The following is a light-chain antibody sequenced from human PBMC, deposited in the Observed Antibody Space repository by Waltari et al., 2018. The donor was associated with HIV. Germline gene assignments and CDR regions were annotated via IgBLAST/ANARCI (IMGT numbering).Light chain of an antibody. Sequence: QPVLTQSSSASASLGCSVKLTCTLSSGHSSYIIAWHQHQPGKAPRYLMKLEGSGTYNKGSGIPDRFSGSSSGADRYLTISNLQSEDEADYYCETWDSNTHRVFGGGTKLTVL. CDR2: LEGSGTY. V-gene: IGLV4-60*03. CDR1: SGHSSYI. J-gene: IGLJ3*02. CDR3: ETWDSNTHRV.